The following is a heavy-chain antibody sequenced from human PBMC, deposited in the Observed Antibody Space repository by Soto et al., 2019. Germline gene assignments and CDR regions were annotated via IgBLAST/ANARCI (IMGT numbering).Heavy chain of an antibody. D-gene: IGHD3-10*01. J-gene: IGHJ6*02. Sequence: GGSLRLSCAASGFTFSSYSMNWVRQAPGKGLEWVSYISSSSSTIYYADSVKGRFTISRDNAKNSLYLQMNSLRDEDTAVYYCARELRITMQSIYYYYNSMDVWGRGTTVTVTS. V-gene: IGHV3-48*02. CDR3: ARELRITMQSIYYYYNSMDV. CDR2: ISSSSSTI. CDR1: GFTFSSYS.